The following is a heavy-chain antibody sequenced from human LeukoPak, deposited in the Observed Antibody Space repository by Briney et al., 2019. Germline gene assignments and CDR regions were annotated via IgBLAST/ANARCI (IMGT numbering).Heavy chain of an antibody. CDR3: VRHRQSGTRAFDS. J-gene: IGHJ3*02. Sequence: SETLSLTCTVSGGSISSSSYYWGWIRQPPGKGLEWIGSIYYSGSTYYNPSLKSRVTISVDTSKNQFSLKVTSVTAADTAVYYCVRHRQSGTRAFDSWVQGTMVTVSS. V-gene: IGHV4-39*01. CDR2: IYYSGST. CDR1: GGSISSSSYY. D-gene: IGHD1-1*01.